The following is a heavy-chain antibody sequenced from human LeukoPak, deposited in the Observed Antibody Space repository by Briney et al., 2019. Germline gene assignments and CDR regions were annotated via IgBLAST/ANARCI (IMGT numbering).Heavy chain of an antibody. CDR2: IYPGDSDT. J-gene: IGHJ6*04. CDR1: GYSFTNYW. Sequence: GESLKISCKGSGYSFTNYWIGWVRQMPGKGLEWMGIIYPGDSDTRYSPSFQGQVTISADKSISTAYLQWSSLKASDTAMYYCGRRREDGDANMSGMAVWGKGTTVTVS. CDR3: GRRREDGDANMSGMAV. V-gene: IGHV5-51*01. D-gene: IGHD5-24*01.